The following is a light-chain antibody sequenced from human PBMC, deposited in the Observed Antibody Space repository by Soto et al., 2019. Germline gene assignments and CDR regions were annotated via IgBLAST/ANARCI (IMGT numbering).Light chain of an antibody. V-gene: IGKV3-11*01. CDR2: DAS. CDR1: QSVSSH. Sequence: EIVLTQSPGTLSLSPGERATLYCRASQSVSSHLAWYQQKPGQAPRVLIYDASNRATGIPARFSGSGSGTDFTITISSLEPEDAAVHPCVQRTTWPWTRGQGSQVEL. CDR3: VQRTTWPWT. J-gene: IGKJ1*01.